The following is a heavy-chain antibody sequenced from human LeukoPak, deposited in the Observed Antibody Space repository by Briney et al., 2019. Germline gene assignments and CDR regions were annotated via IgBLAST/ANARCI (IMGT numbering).Heavy chain of an antibody. CDR3: AREMARNKAIDY. CDR1: GYTFTGYY. Sequence: ASVKVSCKASGYTFTGYYMHWVRQAPGQGLEWMGWINPNSGGTNYAQKFQGRVTMTRDTSIGTAYMELSRLRSDDTAVYYCAREMARNKAIDYWGQGTLVTVSS. D-gene: IGHD5-24*01. J-gene: IGHJ4*02. V-gene: IGHV1-2*02. CDR2: INPNSGGT.